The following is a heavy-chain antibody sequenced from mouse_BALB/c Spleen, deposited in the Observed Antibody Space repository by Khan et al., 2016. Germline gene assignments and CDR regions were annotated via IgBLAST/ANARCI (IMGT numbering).Heavy chain of an antibody. CDR1: GYTFTSYW. CDR2: IAPGSGST. J-gene: IGHJ4*01. CDR3: TWEGTVPDMNY. V-gene: IGHV1S41*01. Sequence: DLVKPGASVKLSCKASGYTFTSYWIHWIKQRPGQGLEWIGRIAPGSGSTYYNHMFKGKATLTVDTSSSTAYIQLSSLSSADSAVYFWTWEGTVPDMNYWGQGTSVTVSS. D-gene: IGHD4-1*01.